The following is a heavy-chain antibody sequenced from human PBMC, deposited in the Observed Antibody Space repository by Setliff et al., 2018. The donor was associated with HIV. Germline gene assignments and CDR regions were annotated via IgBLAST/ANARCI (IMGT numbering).Heavy chain of an antibody. J-gene: IGHJ4*02. Sequence: PGGSLRLSCTTSGFTFSEYAINWVRQAPGKGLEWVGFIRSKNYGETTEPAASVKDRFTFSRDDSKSIAYLQVSSLKTEDTAIYYCTTNFYNFWSGYYDYFDFWGQGALVTVSS. CDR3: TTNFYNFWSGYYDYFDF. D-gene: IGHD3-3*01. CDR1: GFTFSEYA. CDR2: IRSKNYGETT. V-gene: IGHV3-49*04.